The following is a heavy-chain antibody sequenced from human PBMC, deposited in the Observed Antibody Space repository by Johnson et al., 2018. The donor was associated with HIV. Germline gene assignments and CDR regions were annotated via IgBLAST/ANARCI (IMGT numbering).Heavy chain of an antibody. Sequence: VQLVESGGGLVQPGGSLRLSCAVSGFTVSSNYITLVRQAPGKGLEWISVIYSGGDTYYADSVKGRFTISRDYSKNTLYLQMNRLTAEDTAVYYCARDSSSWRPSGAFDIWGQGTMVTVSS. CDR1: GFTVSSNY. D-gene: IGHD6-13*01. CDR3: ARDSSSWRPSGAFDI. V-gene: IGHV3-66*01. J-gene: IGHJ3*02. CDR2: IYSGGDT.